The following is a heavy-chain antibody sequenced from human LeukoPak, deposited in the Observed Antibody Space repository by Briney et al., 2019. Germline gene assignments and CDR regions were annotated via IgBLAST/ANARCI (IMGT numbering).Heavy chain of an antibody. CDR3: ARDRGYTQDY. CDR1: GFTFSNYA. Sequence: GGSLRLSCAASGFTFSNYAMNWVRQAPGRGLEWVSAISGSGGSTYYADSVKGRFTISRDNSKNTLYLQMNSLRAEDTAVYYCARDRGYTQDYWGQGTLVTVSS. CDR2: ISGSGGST. D-gene: IGHD5-12*01. J-gene: IGHJ4*02. V-gene: IGHV3-23*01.